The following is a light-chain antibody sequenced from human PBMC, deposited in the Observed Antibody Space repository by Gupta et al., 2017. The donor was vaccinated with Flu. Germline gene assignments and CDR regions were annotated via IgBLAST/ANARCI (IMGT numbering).Light chain of an antibody. CDR1: SIGTKS. CDR3: QVWDGSSDYPAI. V-gene: IGLV3-21*02. J-gene: IGLJ2*01. Sequence: SYVLTQPPSGSVAPGQTARIPCGGNSIGTKSVHWYQQKPGQAPLLVAYDDSDRPSGIPERFSGSNSGNTATLTISGVEAGDEADYYCQVWDGSSDYPAIFGGGTKLSVL. CDR2: DDS.